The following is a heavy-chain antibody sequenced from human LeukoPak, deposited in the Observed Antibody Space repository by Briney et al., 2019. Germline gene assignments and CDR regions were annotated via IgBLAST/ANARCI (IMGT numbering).Heavy chain of an antibody. Sequence: ASVKVSCMASRYTFTGYYMHGVRPAPRQGLEGMGLINPNSGGTNYPQKFYGTVTMTRDTTRSTAYMEVSRLRSDDTAVYYCATPPYSSGWDVYFQHWGQGTLVTVSS. CDR1: RYTFTGYY. CDR3: ATPPYSSGWDVYFQH. D-gene: IGHD6-19*01. J-gene: IGHJ1*01. CDR2: INPNSGGT. V-gene: IGHV1-2*02.